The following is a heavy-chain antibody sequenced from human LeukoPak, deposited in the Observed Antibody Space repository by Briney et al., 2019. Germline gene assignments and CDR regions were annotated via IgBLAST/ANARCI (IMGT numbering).Heavy chain of an antibody. CDR2: ISYSGST. V-gene: IGHV4-39*01. D-gene: IGHD5-18*01. CDR1: GGSISSSRHS. CDR3: ARVGFGGYSYGYVDF. Sequence: SETLSLTCTVSGGSISSSRHSWGWIRQPPGKGLEWIGTISYSGSTYYNPSLKSRVTISVDTSQNQFSLRLTSVTAADTAVYYCARVGFGGYSYGYVDFWSQGTLLTVSS. J-gene: IGHJ4*02.